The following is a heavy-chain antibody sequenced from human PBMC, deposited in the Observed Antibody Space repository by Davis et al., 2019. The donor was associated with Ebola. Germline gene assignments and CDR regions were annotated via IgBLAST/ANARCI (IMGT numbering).Heavy chain of an antibody. Sequence: GESLKISCAASGFTFSGSAMHWVRQASGKGLEWVGRIRSKANSYATAYAASVKGRFTISRDDSKNTAYLQMNSLKTEDTAVYYCTSVDYGDSESWGQGILVTVSS. J-gene: IGHJ5*02. V-gene: IGHV3-73*01. CDR2: IRSKANSYAT. CDR1: GFTFSGSA. CDR3: TSVDYGDSES. D-gene: IGHD4-17*01.